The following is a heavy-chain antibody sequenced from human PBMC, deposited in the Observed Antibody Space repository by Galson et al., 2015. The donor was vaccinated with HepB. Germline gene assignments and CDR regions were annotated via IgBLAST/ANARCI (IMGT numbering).Heavy chain of an antibody. CDR3: ARGMGDGNNLVRYYYYGLDV. CDR1: GGSFSSFA. Sequence: SCKASGGSFSSFAISWVRQVPGQGLEWMGGIMPVFAIVNYAQKFQDRVTITADTSTRTTTAYMELSSLTSDDTAVYYCARGMGDGNNLVRYYYYGLDVWGQGTTVTVSS. V-gene: IGHV1-69*17. CDR2: IMPVFAIV. D-gene: IGHD5-24*01. J-gene: IGHJ6*02.